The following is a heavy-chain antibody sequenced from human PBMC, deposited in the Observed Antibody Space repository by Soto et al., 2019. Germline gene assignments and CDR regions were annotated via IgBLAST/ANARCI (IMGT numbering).Heavy chain of an antibody. V-gene: IGHV3-15*01. CDR2: IKSKTDGGTT. CDR1: GFTFSNAW. J-gene: IGHJ3*02. CDR3: TTDHLGSWSFDI. D-gene: IGHD1-26*01. Sequence: PGGSLRLSCAASGFTFSNAWMSWVRQAPGKGLEWVGRIKSKTDGGTTDYAAPVKGRFTISRDDSKNTLYLQMNSLKTEDTAVYYCTTDHLGSWSFDIWGQGTMVTVSS.